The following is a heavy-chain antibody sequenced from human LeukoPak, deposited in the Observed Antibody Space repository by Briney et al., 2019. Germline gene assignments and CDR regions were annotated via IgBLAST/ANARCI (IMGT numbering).Heavy chain of an antibody. V-gene: IGHV4-39*07. CDR1: GASISSSNYY. J-gene: IGHJ5*02. CDR2: IYYSGST. Sequence: SETLSLTCAVSGASISSSNYYWGWIRQPPGKGLEWIGSIYYSGSTYYNPSLKSRVTISVDTSKNQFSLKLSSVTAADTAVYYCARGSKYNWFDPWGQGTLVTVSS. CDR3: ARGSKYNWFDP.